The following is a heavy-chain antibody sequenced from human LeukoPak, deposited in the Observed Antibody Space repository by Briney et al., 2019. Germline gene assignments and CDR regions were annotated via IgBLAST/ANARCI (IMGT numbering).Heavy chain of an antibody. CDR1: GFTFSSYA. CDR2: ISGSGGST. D-gene: IGHD2-2*01. Sequence: GGSLRLSCAASGFTFSSYAMSWVRQAPGKGLEWVSAISGSGGSTYYADSVKGRFTISRDNSKNTLYLQMNSLRAEDTAVYYCARDRGLGYCSSTSCRTPHLVMDVWGKGTTVTVSS. CDR3: ARDRGLGYCSSTSCRTPHLVMDV. J-gene: IGHJ6*03. V-gene: IGHV3-23*01.